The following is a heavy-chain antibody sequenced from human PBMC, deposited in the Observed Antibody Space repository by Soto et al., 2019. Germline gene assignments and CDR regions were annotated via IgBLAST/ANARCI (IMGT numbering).Heavy chain of an antibody. Sequence: SETLSLTCTVSGGSISSGNYYWSWIRQPPGKGLEWIGYIYYSGSTYYNPSLKSRVTISVDTSKNQFSLKLSSVTAADTAVYYCATARGYCSSTSCYLAALDIWGQGTMVTVSS. D-gene: IGHD2-2*01. CDR1: GGSISSGNYY. CDR3: ATARGYCSSTSCYLAALDI. CDR2: IYYSGST. V-gene: IGHV4-30-4*01. J-gene: IGHJ3*02.